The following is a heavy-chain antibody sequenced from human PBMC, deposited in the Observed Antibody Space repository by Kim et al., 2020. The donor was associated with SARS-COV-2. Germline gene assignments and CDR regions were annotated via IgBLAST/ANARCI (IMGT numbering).Heavy chain of an antibody. CDR3: ARRDHSSGWLLDY. CDR1: GFTFSDYY. CDR2: ISSSSSYT. J-gene: IGHJ4*02. V-gene: IGHV3-11*06. Sequence: GGSLRLSCAASGFTFSDYYMSWIRQAPGKGLEWVSYISSSSSYTNYADSVKGRFTISRDNAKNSLYLQMNSLRAEDTAVYYCARRDHSSGWLLDYWGQGTLVTVSS. D-gene: IGHD6-19*01.